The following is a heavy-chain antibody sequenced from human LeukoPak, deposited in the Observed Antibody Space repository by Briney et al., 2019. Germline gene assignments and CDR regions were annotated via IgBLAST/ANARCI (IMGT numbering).Heavy chain of an antibody. D-gene: IGHD3-10*01. CDR3: ARVSGAYGSGSYYPFSYYYYGMDV. J-gene: IGHJ6*02. CDR2: IYSGGST. CDR1: GFTVSSNY. Sequence: GGSLILSCAASGFTVSSNYMSCDRQAPGKGREWVSVIYSGGSTYYADSVKGRFTISRDNSKNTLYLQMNSLRAEDTAVYYCARVSGAYGSGSYYPFSYYYYGMDVWGQGTTVTVSS. V-gene: IGHV3-66*01.